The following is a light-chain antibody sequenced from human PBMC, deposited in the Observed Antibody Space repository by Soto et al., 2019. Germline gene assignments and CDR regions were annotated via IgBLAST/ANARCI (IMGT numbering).Light chain of an antibody. Sequence: DIQMTQSPSSVSASVGDRVTITCRASHGVSSWLAWYQQKPGKAPKLLIYAASSLQSGVPSRFSGSGSGADFTLTISSLQPEDFATHYCQQANGFPFTFGPGTKVDIK. CDR1: HGVSSW. CDR3: QQANGFPFT. CDR2: AAS. J-gene: IGKJ3*01. V-gene: IGKV1-12*01.